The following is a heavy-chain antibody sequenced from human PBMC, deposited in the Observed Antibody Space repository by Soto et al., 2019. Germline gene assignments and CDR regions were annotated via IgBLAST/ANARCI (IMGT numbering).Heavy chain of an antibody. CDR2: IIPIFGTP. D-gene: IGHD3-3*01. J-gene: IGHJ6*02. CDR1: GGTFISYS. CDR3: AGGVWRGYSEYYYGMDV. Sequence: QVQLVQSGAEMQKPGSSVTVSCKVFGGTFISYSFSWVRQAPGQGPEWMGGIIPIFGTPNYAQKFQGRVTITAYGSTSTAYMELSSLRSGDTAVYYCAGGVWRGYSEYYYGMDVWGQGTTVTVSS. V-gene: IGHV1-69*01.